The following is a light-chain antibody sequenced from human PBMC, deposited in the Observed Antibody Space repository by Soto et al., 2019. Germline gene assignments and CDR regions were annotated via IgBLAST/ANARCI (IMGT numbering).Light chain of an antibody. V-gene: IGLV2-8*01. CDR3: SSYAGNMNLI. Sequence: QSALTQPPSASGSAGRSVTISCTGGSSDVGGHNHVSWYQQHPGKAPKLMIYEVSKRPSGVPDRFSGSKSVNTASLTVSGLQAEDEPDYYCSSYAGNMNLIFGGGTKLTV. J-gene: IGLJ2*01. CDR2: EVS. CDR1: SSDVGGHNH.